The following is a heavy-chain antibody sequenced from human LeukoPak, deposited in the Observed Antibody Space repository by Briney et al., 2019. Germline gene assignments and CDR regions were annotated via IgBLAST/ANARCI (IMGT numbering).Heavy chain of an antibody. CDR1: GFTFSSYW. D-gene: IGHD3-9*01. J-gene: IGHJ4*02. CDR3: ARAGYFDWLLYGYFDY. CDR2: IKQDGSEK. Sequence: GRCLRLSCAASGFTFSSYWMSWVRQPPGKGLEWVANIKQDGSEKYYVASVKGRFTISRDNAKNSLYLQMNSLRAEDTAVYYCARAGYFDWLLYGYFDYWGQGTLVTVSS. V-gene: IGHV3-7*01.